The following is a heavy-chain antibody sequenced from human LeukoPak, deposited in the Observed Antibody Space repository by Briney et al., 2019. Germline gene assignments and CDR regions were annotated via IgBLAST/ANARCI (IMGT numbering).Heavy chain of an antibody. CDR1: GYTFTSYA. V-gene: IGHV7-4-1*02. Sequence: ASVKVSCKASGYTFTSYAMNWVRQAPGQGLEWMGWINTNTGNPTYAQGFTGRFVFSLDTSVSTAYPQISSLKAEDTAVYYCARDGIGYCSSTSCYSPNDAFDIWGQGTMVTVSS. CDR3: ARDGIGYCSSTSCYSPNDAFDI. D-gene: IGHD2-2*01. CDR2: INTNTGNP. J-gene: IGHJ3*02.